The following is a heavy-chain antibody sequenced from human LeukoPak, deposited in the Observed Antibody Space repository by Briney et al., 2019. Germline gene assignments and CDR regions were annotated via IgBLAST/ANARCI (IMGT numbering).Heavy chain of an antibody. CDR2: TYYRSKWYN. CDR1: GDSVSSNSAA. Sequence: SRTLSLTCAISGDSVSSNSAAWNWIRQSPSRGLEWLGRTYYRSKWYNDYAVSVKSRITINPDTSKNQFSLQLNSVTPEDTAVYYCASSQLGWQQLVRNWFDPWGQGILVTVSS. D-gene: IGHD6-13*01. J-gene: IGHJ5*02. CDR3: ASSQLGWQQLVRNWFDP. V-gene: IGHV6-1*01.